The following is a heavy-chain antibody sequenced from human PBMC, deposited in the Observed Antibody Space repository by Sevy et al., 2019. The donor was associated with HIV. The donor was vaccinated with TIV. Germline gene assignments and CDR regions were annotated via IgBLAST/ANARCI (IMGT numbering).Heavy chain of an antibody. CDR3: AREIDLSVTHDYGDYFDY. CDR2: IGARGEN. CDR1: GDSSGSGYYY. Sequence: SETLSLTCTVSGDSSGSGYYYWGWIRQPAGKGLEWIGRIGARGENHYNPSLKSRVTISLDTSKNQISLRLTSVTAADTAMYYCAREIDLSVTHDYGDYFDYWGQGTLVTVSS. V-gene: IGHV4-61*02. D-gene: IGHD4-17*01. J-gene: IGHJ4*02.